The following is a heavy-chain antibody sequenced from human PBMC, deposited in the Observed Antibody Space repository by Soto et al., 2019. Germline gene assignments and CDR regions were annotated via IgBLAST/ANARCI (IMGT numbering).Heavy chain of an antibody. V-gene: IGHV3-23*01. CDR2: ISGSGGST. Sequence: EVQLLESGGGLVQPGGSLRLSCAASGFTFSSYARSWVRQAPGKGLEWVSAISGSGGSTYYADSVKGRFTISRDNSKNTLYLQMNSLRAEDTAVYYCAKFRASYYYDSSGYPDGGGSWGQGTLVTVSS. J-gene: IGHJ5*02. CDR1: GFTFSSYA. D-gene: IGHD3-22*01. CDR3: AKFRASYYYDSSGYPDGGGS.